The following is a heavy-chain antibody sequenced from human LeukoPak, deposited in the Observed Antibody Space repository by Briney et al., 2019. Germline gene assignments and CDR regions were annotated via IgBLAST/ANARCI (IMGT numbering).Heavy chain of an antibody. D-gene: IGHD2/OR15-2a*01. J-gene: IGHJ4*02. CDR3: ARTNNVFYYFDY. Sequence: SETLSLTCTVSGGSISSYYWSWIREPPGKGLEWIGYIYYGGSTDYNPSLKSRVTISKDTSKTQFSLRLSSVTAADTAVYYCARTNNVFYYFDYWGQGTLVTVSS. CDR2: IYYGGST. V-gene: IGHV4-59*01. CDR1: GGSISSYY.